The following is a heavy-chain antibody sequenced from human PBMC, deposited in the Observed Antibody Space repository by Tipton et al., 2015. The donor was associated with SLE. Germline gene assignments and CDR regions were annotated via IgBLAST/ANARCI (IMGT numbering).Heavy chain of an antibody. CDR1: GGSISTSNYY. CDR2: IYYSGST. CDR3: ARDRPLDY. V-gene: IGHV4-39*07. Sequence: TLSLTCTVSGGSISTSNYYWGWIRQPPGKGLEWIGTIYYSGSTYYNPSLKSRVTISVDTSKNQFSLKLRSVTAADTAVYYCARDRPLDYWGQGTLVTVSS. J-gene: IGHJ4*02.